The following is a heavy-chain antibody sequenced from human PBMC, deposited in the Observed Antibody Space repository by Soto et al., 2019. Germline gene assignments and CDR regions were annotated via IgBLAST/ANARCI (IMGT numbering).Heavy chain of an antibody. D-gene: IGHD6-13*01. Sequence: ASVKVSCKASGYTFTSYDINWVRQATGQGLEWMGWMNPNSGNTGYAQKFQGRVTMTRNTSISTAYMELSSLRSEDTAVYYCARGGGYSNSYYYYMDVWGKGTTVTVSS. CDR3: ARGGGYSNSYYYYMDV. V-gene: IGHV1-8*01. J-gene: IGHJ6*03. CDR2: MNPNSGNT. CDR1: GYTFTSYD.